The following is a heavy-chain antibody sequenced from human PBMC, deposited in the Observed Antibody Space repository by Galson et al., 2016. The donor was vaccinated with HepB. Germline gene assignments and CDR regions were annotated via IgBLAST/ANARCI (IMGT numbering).Heavy chain of an antibody. CDR2: IIPIFGTA. J-gene: IGHJ4*02. CDR1: GGTFSSYI. Sequence: SVKVSCKASGGTFSSYIVNWVRQAPGQGPEWMGRIIPIFGTANYAQKFQCRVTIIADESTSTAYMELTSLRSEDTAIYYCATHSSGWVHTFDCWGQGTLVTVSS. CDR3: ATHSSGWVHTFDC. D-gene: IGHD6-19*01. V-gene: IGHV1-69*13.